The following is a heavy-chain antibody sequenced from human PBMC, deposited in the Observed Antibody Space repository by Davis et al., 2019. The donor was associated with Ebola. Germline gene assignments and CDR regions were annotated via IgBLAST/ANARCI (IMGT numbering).Heavy chain of an antibody. CDR2: IYCDDDK. V-gene: IGHV2-5*02. J-gene: IGHJ5*02. CDR1: GFSLRTTGLG. D-gene: IGHD4-17*01. Sequence: SGPTLVKPTQTLTLTCSFSGFSLRTTGLGVVWIRQPPGKALEWLALIYCDDDKRYSPSLRSRLTISKDTSKNQVVLTMTNMDPLDTATYYCAHKAYGSLANWCGPGGQGTLVTVSS. CDR3: AHKAYGSLANWCGP.